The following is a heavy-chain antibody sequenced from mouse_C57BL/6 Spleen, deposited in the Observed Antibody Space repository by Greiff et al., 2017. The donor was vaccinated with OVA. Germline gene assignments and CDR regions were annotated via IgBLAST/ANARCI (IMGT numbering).Heavy chain of an antibody. D-gene: IGHD1-2*01. CDR1: GFTFTDYY. CDR2: IRNKANGYTT. V-gene: IGHV7-3*01. Sequence: DVMLVESGGGLVQPGGSLSLSCAASGFTFTDYYMSWVRQPPGKALEWLGFIRNKANGYTTEYSASVKGRFTISRDNSQSILYLQMNALRAEDSATYYCARAYGSAWFADWGKGTLVTVSA. J-gene: IGHJ3*01. CDR3: ARAYGSAWFAD.